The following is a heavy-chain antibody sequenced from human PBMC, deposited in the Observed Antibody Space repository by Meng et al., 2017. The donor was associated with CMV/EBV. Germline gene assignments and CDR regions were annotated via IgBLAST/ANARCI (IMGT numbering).Heavy chain of an antibody. CDR3: ATGSTASSPQDAFDI. CDR1: GGSISSYY. Sequence: SETLSLTCTVSGGSISSYYWSWIRQPPGKGLELIGYIYYSGSTNYNPSLKSRVTISVDTSKNQFSLKLSSVTAADTAVYYCATGSTASSPQDAFDIWGQGTMVTVSS. V-gene: IGHV4-59*01. D-gene: IGHD5/OR15-5a*01. J-gene: IGHJ3*02. CDR2: IYYSGST.